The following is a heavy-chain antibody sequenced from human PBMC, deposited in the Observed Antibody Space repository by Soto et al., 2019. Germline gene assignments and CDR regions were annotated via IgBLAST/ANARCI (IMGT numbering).Heavy chain of an antibody. D-gene: IGHD3-9*01. J-gene: IGHJ6*02. CDR1: GYTFTNND. Sequence: ASVKVSCKASGYTFTNNDVCWVRQTPGQGLEWMGWISPYSGKTNYARKFQGRVTMTTDTSTSTAYMEVRSLTSDDTAVYYCARGRGVSDWSAGRYGVGYYYGMDVWG. CDR3: ARGRGVSDWSAGRYGVGYYYGMDV. CDR2: ISPYSGKT. V-gene: IGHV1-18*01.